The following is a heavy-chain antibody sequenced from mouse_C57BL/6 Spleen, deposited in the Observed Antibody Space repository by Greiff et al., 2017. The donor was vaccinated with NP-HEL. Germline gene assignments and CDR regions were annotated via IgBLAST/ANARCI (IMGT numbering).Heavy chain of an antibody. CDR1: GFTFSDYG. CDR3: ARGRLRDYAMDY. J-gene: IGHJ4*01. V-gene: IGHV5-17*01. Sequence: VHLVESGGGLVKPGGSLKLSCAASGFTFSDYGMHWVRQAPEKGLEWVAYISSGSSTIYYADTVKGRFTISRDNAKNTLFLQMTSLRSEDTAMYYCARGRLRDYAMDYWGQGTSVTVSS. D-gene: IGHD2-2*01. CDR2: ISSGSSTI.